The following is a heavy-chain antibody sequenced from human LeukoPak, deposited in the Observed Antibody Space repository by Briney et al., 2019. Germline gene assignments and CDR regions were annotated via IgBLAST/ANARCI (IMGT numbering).Heavy chain of an antibody. D-gene: IGHD3-3*01. V-gene: IGHV4-39*07. CDR1: GGSISSGSYY. CDR2: IYHSGST. J-gene: IGHJ4*02. CDR3: ARSAIYDFWSGYHAFDY. Sequence: SQTLSLTCTVSGGSISSGSYYWGWIRQPPGKGLEWIGSIYHSGSTYYNPSLKSRVTISVDTSKNQFSLKLSSVTAADTAVYYCARSAIYDFWSGYHAFDYWGQGTLVTVSS.